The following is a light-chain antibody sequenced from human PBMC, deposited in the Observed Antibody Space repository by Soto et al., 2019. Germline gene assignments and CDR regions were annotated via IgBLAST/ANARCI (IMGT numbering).Light chain of an antibody. CDR1: QSVSSY. J-gene: IGKJ1*01. V-gene: IGKV3-11*01. CDR3: QQYGSSRT. CDR2: DAF. Sequence: EIVLTQSPATLSLSPGERATLSCRASQSVSSYLAWYQHKPGQAPRLLIYDAFNRATGVPVRFSGSGSGTDFTLTISSLEPEDFAVYYCQQYGSSRTFGQGTKVDIK.